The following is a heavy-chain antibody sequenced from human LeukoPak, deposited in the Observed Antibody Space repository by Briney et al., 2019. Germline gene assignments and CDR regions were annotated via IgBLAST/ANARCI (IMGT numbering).Heavy chain of an antibody. J-gene: IGHJ4*02. V-gene: IGHV5-51*01. CDR2: LYPGDSDT. Sequence: GESLKISCKGSGYSFTSYWIGWVRQMPGKGLEFMGILYPGDSDTRYSPSFQGQVTISADKSISTAYLQWSSLKASDTAMYYCARHNNRDGYNSFSVDYWGQGTLVTVSS. CDR3: ARHNNRDGYNSFSVDY. D-gene: IGHD5-24*01. CDR1: GYSFTSYW.